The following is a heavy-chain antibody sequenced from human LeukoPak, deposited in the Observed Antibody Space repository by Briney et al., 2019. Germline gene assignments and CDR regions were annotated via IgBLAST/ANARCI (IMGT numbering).Heavy chain of an antibody. V-gene: IGHV3-23*01. CDR3: TKEYDKTNRSPQWGFDS. CDR2: LSGSSSHT. CDR1: AFTFSTCA. Sequence: GGSPRLSCAASAFTFSTCAMSWVRRDPGKGLGLLSGLSGSSSHTEDADSVKGRFTISRDNYKNTLFLQMNNLRVEDTALYYCTKEYDKTNRSPQWGFDSWGQGTLVNVSS. J-gene: IGHJ4*02. D-gene: IGHD6-19*01.